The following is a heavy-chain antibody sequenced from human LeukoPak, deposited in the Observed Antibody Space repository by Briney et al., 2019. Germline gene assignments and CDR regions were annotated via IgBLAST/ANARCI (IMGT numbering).Heavy chain of an antibody. V-gene: IGHV4-34*01. Sequence: SETLSLTCAVYGGSFSGYYWSWIRQPPGKGLEWIGEINHSGSTNYNPSLKSRVTISVDTSKNQFSLKLSSVTAADTAVYYCARRPYYYGSGSSRFNWFDPWGQGTPVTVSS. CDR3: ARRPYYYGSGSSRFNWFDP. CDR2: INHSGST. D-gene: IGHD3-10*01. CDR1: GGSFSGYY. J-gene: IGHJ5*02.